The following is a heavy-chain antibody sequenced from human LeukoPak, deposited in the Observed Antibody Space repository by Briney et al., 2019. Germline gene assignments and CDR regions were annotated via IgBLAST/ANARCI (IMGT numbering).Heavy chain of an antibody. D-gene: IGHD3-22*01. CDR2: IKQDGSEK. V-gene: IGHV3-7*01. CDR3: ARDRGPYDSSGYYHYYYYYYMDV. J-gene: IGHJ6*03. CDR1: RFTFSEYW. Sequence: GGSLRLSCAASRFTFSEYWMSWVRQAPGKGLEWVANIKQDGSEKYYVDSVKGRFTISRDNAKNSLYLQMNSLRAEDTAVYYCARDRGPYDSSGYYHYYYYYYMDVWGKGTTVTVSS.